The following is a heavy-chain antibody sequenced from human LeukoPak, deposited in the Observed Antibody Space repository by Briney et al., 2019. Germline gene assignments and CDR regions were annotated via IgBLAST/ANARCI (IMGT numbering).Heavy chain of an antibody. CDR2: VHYCGST. V-gene: IGHV4-59*08. D-gene: IGHD5-18*01. CDR1: GGSISTYY. CDR3: ATGQRGYSYGYRLDY. J-gene: IGHJ4*02. Sequence: PSETLSLTCTVSGGSISTYYWSWIRQPPGKGLEWIGYVHYCGSTNYNPSLKSRVTISVDTSKSQFSLKLSSVTAADTAVYYCATGQRGYSYGYRLDYWGQGTLVTVSS.